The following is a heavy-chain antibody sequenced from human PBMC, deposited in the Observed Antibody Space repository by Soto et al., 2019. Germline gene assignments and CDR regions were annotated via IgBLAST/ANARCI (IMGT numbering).Heavy chain of an antibody. D-gene: IGHD6-19*01. V-gene: IGHV1-46*01. J-gene: IGHJ5*02. CDR2: INPSSGST. CDR3: ARAGIAVAGTSWFDP. CDR1: GYTFTSYY. Sequence: ASVKVSCKASGYTFTSYYMHWVRQAPGQGLEWMGIINPSSGSTSYAQKFQGRVTMTRDTSTSTVYMELSSLRSEDTAVYYCARAGIAVAGTSWFDPWAREPWSPSPQ.